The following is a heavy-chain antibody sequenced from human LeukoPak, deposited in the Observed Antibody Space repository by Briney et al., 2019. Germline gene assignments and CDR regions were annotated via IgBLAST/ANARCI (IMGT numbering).Heavy chain of an antibody. CDR1: GFTFSSYA. CDR3: AKDSRRGYSYGPAAY. Sequence: GGSLRLSCAASGFTFSSYAMSWVRQAPGKGLEWVSGISGSGGCTYYADSVKGRVTISRDNSKNTLYLQVNSLRAEDTAVYYCAKDSRRGYSYGPAAYWGQGTLVTVAS. V-gene: IGHV3-23*01. D-gene: IGHD5-18*01. CDR2: ISGSGGCT. J-gene: IGHJ4*02.